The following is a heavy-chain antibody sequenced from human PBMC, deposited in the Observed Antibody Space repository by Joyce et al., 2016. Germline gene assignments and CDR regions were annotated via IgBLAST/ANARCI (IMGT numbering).Heavy chain of an antibody. D-gene: IGHD1-26*01. J-gene: IGHJ4*02. CDR1: GFSFTNAW. V-gene: IGHV3-15*02. Sequence: EVQLVESGGTLVKPGGSLRISCAASGFSFTNAWMSWVRQAPGKGLEGVGRYKRKAAGGTTDYAAPVKGRFTVSRDDSRNTLYLQMNSLKTEDTAVYYCTTDSGSGSYYVGYWGQGTLVTVSS. CDR2: YKRKAAGGTT. CDR3: TTDSGSGSYYVGY.